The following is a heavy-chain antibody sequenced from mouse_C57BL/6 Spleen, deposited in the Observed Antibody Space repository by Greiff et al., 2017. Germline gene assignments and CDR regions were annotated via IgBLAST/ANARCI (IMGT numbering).Heavy chain of an antibody. V-gene: IGHV1-7*01. J-gene: IGHJ1*03. CDR1: GYTFTSYW. CDR3: ERYPTGTGDWYFDV. Sequence: QVQLQQSGAELAKPGASVKLSCKASGYTFTSYWMHWVKQRPGQGLEWIGYINPSSGYTKYNQKFKDKATLPADKSSSTAYMQLSRLTYEDSAVYYGERYPTGTGDWYFDVWGTGTTVTVSS. D-gene: IGHD4-1*02. CDR2: INPSSGYT.